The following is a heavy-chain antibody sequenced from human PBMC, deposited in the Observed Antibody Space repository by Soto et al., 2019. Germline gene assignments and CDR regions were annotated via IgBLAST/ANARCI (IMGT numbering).Heavy chain of an antibody. CDR1: GFTFDDYA. V-gene: IGHV3-9*01. Sequence: GGSLRLSCAASGFTFDDYAMHWVRQAPGKGLEWVSGISWNSGNIGYADSVKGRFTISRDNAKKSLYLQMNSLRAEDTALYYRANLGYSSGWYGVDYWGRGTLVTVSS. D-gene: IGHD6-19*01. CDR2: ISWNSGNI. CDR3: ANLGYSSGWYGVDY. J-gene: IGHJ4*02.